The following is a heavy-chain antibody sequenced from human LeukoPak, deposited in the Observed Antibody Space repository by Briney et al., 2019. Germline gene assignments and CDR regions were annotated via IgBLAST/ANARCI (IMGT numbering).Heavy chain of an antibody. CDR3: AKDRGFAARRSPFDY. J-gene: IGHJ4*02. D-gene: IGHD6-6*01. Sequence: GGSLRLSCAASGFTFSSYAMSWVRQAPGKGLEWVSAISGGGGSTYYADSVKGRFTISRDNSKNTLYLQMNSLRAEDMAVYYCAKDRGFAARRSPFDYWGQGTLVTVSS. V-gene: IGHV3-23*01. CDR2: ISGGGGST. CDR1: GFTFSSYA.